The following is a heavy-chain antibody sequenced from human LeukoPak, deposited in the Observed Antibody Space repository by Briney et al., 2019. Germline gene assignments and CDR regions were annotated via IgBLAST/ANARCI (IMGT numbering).Heavy chain of an antibody. J-gene: IGHJ4*02. V-gene: IGHV3-23*01. CDR1: GFIFSNYA. CDR3: ARGGRYCTTTNCYIGK. CDR2: ISGSGGST. Sequence: PGGSLRLSCAASGFIFSNYAMNWVRQAPGKGLEWVSGISGSGGSTYYADAAKGRFTISRDNSKNTLYLQMNSLRAEDTAIYHCARGGRYCTTTNCYIGKWGQGTLVTVSS. D-gene: IGHD2-2*02.